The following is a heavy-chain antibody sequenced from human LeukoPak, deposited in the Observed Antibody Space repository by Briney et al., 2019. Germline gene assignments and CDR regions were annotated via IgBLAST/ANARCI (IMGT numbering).Heavy chain of an antibody. CDR1: GGSISSSNFY. J-gene: IGHJ4*02. Sequence: SETLSLTCTVSGGSISSSNFYWGWIRQPPGKGLEWIGSIYYSGSTYYNPSLKSRVTISVDTSKNQFSLKLSSVTAADTAVYYCATKLPTDPHYFDYWGQGILVTVSS. CDR2: IYYSGST. V-gene: IGHV4-39*01. CDR3: ATKLPTDPHYFDY. D-gene: IGHD4-11*01.